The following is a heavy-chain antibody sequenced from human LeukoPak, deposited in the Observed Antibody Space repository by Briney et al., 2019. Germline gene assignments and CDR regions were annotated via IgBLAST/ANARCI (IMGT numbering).Heavy chain of an antibody. D-gene: IGHD3-10*01. CDR3: AKDIGGEDYYYGMDV. CDR1: GFTFDDYT. J-gene: IGHJ6*02. Sequence: PGGSLRLSCAASGFTFDDYTMHWVRQAPGKGLEWVSLISWDGGSTYYADSVKGRFTISRDNSKNSLYLQMNSLRTEDTALYYCAKDIGGEDYYYGMDVWGQGTTVTVSS. CDR2: ISWDGGST. V-gene: IGHV3-43*01.